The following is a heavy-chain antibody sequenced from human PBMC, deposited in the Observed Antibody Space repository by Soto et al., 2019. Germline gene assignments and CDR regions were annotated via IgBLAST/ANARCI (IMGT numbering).Heavy chain of an antibody. CDR2: ISGSGGST. CDR3: ARRGSSSYFDY. Sequence: EVQLLESGGGLVQPGGSLRLSCAASGFTFSSYAMRWVRQAPGKGLEWVSAISGSGGSTYNADSVKGRFTISRDNSKNTLYLQMNSLRAEYTAVYYCARRGSSSYFDYWGQGTLVTVSS. J-gene: IGHJ4*02. D-gene: IGHD6-13*01. CDR1: GFTFSSYA. V-gene: IGHV3-23*01.